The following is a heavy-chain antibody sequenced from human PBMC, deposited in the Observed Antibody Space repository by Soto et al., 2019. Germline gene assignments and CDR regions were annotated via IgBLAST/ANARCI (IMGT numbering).Heavy chain of an antibody. CDR2: IFYSGTT. D-gene: IGHD1-20*01. Sequence: SETLSLTCPVSGGSISSYYWSWIRQPPGKGLEWIGYIFYSGTTYYNPSLKSRVTISVDTSKNQFSLKLNSVTAADTAVYYCARGLYNWNYFDYWGQGTLVTVSS. V-gene: IGHV4-59*06. CDR3: ARGLYNWNYFDY. J-gene: IGHJ4*02. CDR1: GGSISSYY.